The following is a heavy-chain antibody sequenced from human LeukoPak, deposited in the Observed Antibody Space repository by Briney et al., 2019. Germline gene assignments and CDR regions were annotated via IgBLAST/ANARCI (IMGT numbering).Heavy chain of an antibody. V-gene: IGHV3-9*01. CDR3: AKDFAREDPDAFDI. CDR2: ISWNSGSI. CDR1: GFTFDDYA. D-gene: IGHD2-15*01. J-gene: IGHJ3*02. Sequence: QAGGSLRLSCAASGFTFDDYAMHWVRQAPGKGLEWVSGISWNSGSIGYADSVKGRFTISRDNAKNSLYLQMNSLRAEDTALYYCAKDFAREDPDAFDIWGQGTMVTVSS.